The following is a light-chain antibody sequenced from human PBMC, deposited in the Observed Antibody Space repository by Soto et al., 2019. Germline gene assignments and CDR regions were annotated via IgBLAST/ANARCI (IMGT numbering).Light chain of an antibody. Sequence: DIQMTQSPSSLSASVGDRVTITCRTSQTISIYLNWYQQKPGKAPKILIYAASSLQSGVPSRFSGRGSGTDFTLTITSLQSEDFATYYCQQSYSTPLTFGGGTKVEIK. V-gene: IGKV1-39*01. CDR3: QQSYSTPLT. J-gene: IGKJ4*01. CDR2: AAS. CDR1: QTISIY.